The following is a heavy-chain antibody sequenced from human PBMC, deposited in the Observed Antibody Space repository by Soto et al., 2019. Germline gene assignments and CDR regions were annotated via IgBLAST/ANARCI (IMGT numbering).Heavy chain of an antibody. V-gene: IGHV1-3*01. CDR3: ATQKYYYGSGSDWSNYYYYYMDV. Sequence: ASVKVSCKASGYTFSNYAMHWVRQAPGQRLEWMGWINAGNGNTKYSQKFQVRVTITRDTSTSTAYMELSSLRSEDTAVYYCATQKYYYGSGSDWSNYYYYYMDVWGKGTTVTVSS. CDR2: INAGNGNT. J-gene: IGHJ6*03. CDR1: GYTFSNYA. D-gene: IGHD3-10*01.